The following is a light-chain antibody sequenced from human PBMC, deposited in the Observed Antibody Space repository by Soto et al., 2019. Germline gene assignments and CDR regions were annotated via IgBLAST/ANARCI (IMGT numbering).Light chain of an antibody. Sequence: TVMTQSPATLSLSPGERATLSCKATQSIGNSLGWFQQKPGLAPRLLIDDAFNRATGIPARFTGSGSGSDFTLTISSLEPEDFGVYYCRQRYNWPLTFGGGTKVEIK. CDR1: QSIGNS. CDR2: DAF. V-gene: IGKV3-11*01. CDR3: RQRYNWPLT. J-gene: IGKJ4*01.